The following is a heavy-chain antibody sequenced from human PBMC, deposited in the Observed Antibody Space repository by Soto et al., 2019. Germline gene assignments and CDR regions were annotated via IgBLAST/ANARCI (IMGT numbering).Heavy chain of an antibody. J-gene: IGHJ4*02. Sequence: QVQLVESGGGVVQPGRSLRLSCAASGFIFSSYGMHWVRQAPGKGLEWVAVISYDGSNKYYADSVKGRFTISRDNSKNTLYLQMNSLRAEDTAVYYCAKDAERDGYNYLDYWGQGTLVTVSS. D-gene: IGHD5-12*01. CDR1: GFIFSSYG. CDR2: ISYDGSNK. CDR3: AKDAERDGYNYLDY. V-gene: IGHV3-30*18.